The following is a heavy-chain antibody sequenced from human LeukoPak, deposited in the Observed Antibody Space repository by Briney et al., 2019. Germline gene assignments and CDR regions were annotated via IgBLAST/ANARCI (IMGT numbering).Heavy chain of an antibody. CDR2: INHSGST. D-gene: IGHD2-2*01. CDR1: GGSFSGYY. CDR3: ARPFSRYYYYGMDV. V-gene: IGHV4-34*01. Sequence: PSETLSLTCAVYGGSFSGYYWSWIRQPPGKGLEWIGEINHSGSTNYNPSLKSRVTISVDTSKNQFSLKLSSVTAADMAVYYCARPFSRYYYYGMDVWGQGTTVTVSS. J-gene: IGHJ6*02.